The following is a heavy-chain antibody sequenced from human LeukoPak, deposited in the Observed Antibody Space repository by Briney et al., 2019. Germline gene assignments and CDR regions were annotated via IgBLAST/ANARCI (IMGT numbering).Heavy chain of an antibody. V-gene: IGHV4-34*01. CDR2: INHSGST. CDR3: ASIAVAGPRYYFDY. J-gene: IGHJ4*02. CDR1: GGSFSGYY. Sequence: SETLSPTCAVYGGSFSGYYWSWIRQPPGKGLEWIGEINHSGSTDYNPSLKSRVTISVDTSKNQFSLKLSSVTAADTAVYYCASIAVAGPRYYFDYWGQGTLVTVSS. D-gene: IGHD6-19*01.